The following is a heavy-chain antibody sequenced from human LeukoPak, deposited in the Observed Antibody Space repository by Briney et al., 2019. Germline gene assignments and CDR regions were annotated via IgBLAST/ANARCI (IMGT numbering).Heavy chain of an antibody. V-gene: IGHV3-74*01. CDR3: ARDLSYSFDS. Sequence: GGSLRLSCAASGSAFRRNWMHWVRQAPGKGLVWVSRINGDGSSTSYADSVKGRFTISRDSAKNTLYLQMNSLRADDTAVYYCARDLSYSFDSWGQGTLVSVSS. CDR1: GSAFRRNW. CDR2: INGDGSST. D-gene: IGHD1-26*01. J-gene: IGHJ4*02.